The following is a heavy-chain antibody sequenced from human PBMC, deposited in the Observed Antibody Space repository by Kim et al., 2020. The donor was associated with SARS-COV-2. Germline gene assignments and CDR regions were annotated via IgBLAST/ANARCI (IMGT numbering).Heavy chain of an antibody. D-gene: IGHD1-26*01. CDR2: VYHSGST. CDR3: ASGNGSFNWFDP. J-gene: IGHJ5*02. CDR1: GCSISSGFY. V-gene: IGHV4-38-2*02. Sequence: SETLSLTCTVSGCSISSGFYWGWIRQPPGKGLEWIGSVYHSGSTYYNPSLESRVTISVDTSKNQFSLKLSSVTAADTAVYYCASGNGSFNWFDPWGQGTLVTVSS.